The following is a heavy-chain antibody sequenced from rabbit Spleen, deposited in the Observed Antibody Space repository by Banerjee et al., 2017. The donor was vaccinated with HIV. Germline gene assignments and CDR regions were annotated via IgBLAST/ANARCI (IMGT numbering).Heavy chain of an antibody. CDR2: IFGGSTGTI. CDR3: ARGNYYTFGYAGYAQNYFNL. CDR1: GFSSSSVYW. D-gene: IGHD6-1*01. Sequence: QSLEESGGDLVKPGASLTLTCTASGFSSSSVYWIYWVRQAPGKGLEWIGTIFGGSTGTIDYASWAKGRFAISKTSSTTVTLQMTSLTAADTATYFCARGNYYTFGYAGYAQNYFNLWAKAPWSPS. J-gene: IGHJ4*01. V-gene: IGHV1S40*01.